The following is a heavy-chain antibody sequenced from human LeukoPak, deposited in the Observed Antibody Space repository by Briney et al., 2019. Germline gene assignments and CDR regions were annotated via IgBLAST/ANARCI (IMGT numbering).Heavy chain of an antibody. Sequence: PGGSLRLSCAASGFTFSSYSMNWVRQAPGKGLEWVSSISSSSSYIYYADSVKGRFTISRDNAKNSLYLQMNSLRAEDTAVYYCARDREGGFDWLLHQYYFDYWGQGTLVTASS. J-gene: IGHJ4*02. CDR2: ISSSSSYI. D-gene: IGHD3-9*01. V-gene: IGHV3-21*01. CDR3: ARDREGGFDWLLHQYYFDY. CDR1: GFTFSSYS.